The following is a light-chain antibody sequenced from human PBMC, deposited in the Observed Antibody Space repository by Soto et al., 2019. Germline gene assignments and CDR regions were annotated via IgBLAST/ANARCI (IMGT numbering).Light chain of an antibody. V-gene: IGLV1-44*01. Sequence: QSVLTQPPSASGPPGQRVAISCSGSSSNIGINTVDWYQQLPGTAPKLLIYSNSQRPSGVPDRFSGSKSGTSASLAISGLQSEDEADYLCAKWEDSLNGRVFRTGTTVTVL. CDR1: SSNIGINT. J-gene: IGLJ1*01. CDR3: AKWEDSLNGRV. CDR2: SNS.